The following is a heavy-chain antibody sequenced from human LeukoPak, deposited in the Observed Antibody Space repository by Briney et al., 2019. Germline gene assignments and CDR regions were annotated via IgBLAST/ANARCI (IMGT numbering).Heavy chain of an antibody. CDR3: ARHDHIAAAGTGFDY. J-gene: IGHJ4*02. CDR2: INHSGST. Sequence: SETLSLTCAVYGGSFSGYYWSWIRQPPGKGREWIGEINHSGSTNYNPSLKSRVTISVDTSRNQFSLKLSSVTAADTAVYYCARHDHIAAAGTGFDYWGQGTLVTVSS. D-gene: IGHD6-13*01. V-gene: IGHV4-34*01. CDR1: GGSFSGYY.